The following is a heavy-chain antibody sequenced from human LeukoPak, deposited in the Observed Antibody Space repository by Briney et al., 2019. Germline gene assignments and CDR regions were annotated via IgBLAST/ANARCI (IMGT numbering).Heavy chain of an antibody. CDR3: ARTDEHIYYYYYMDV. Sequence: GGSLRLSCAASGFTFSNAWMSWVRQAPGKGLEWVGRIKSKTDGGTTDYAAPVKGRFTISRDNAKNSLYLQMNSLRAEDTAVYYCARTDEHIYYYYYMDVWGKGTTVTVSS. CDR2: IKSKTDGGTT. CDR1: GFTFSNAW. V-gene: IGHV3-15*01. J-gene: IGHJ6*03. D-gene: IGHD1-1*01.